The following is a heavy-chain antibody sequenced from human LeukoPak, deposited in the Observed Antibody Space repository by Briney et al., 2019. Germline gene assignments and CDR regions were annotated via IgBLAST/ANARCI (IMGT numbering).Heavy chain of an antibody. J-gene: IGHJ4*02. CDR2: IWYDGSNK. V-gene: IGHV3-33*01. Sequence: PGRSLRLSCAASGFTFSSYGMHWVRQAPGKGLEWVAVIWYDGSNKYYADSVKGRFTISRDNSKNTLYLQMNSLRAEDTAVYYCARVSGTADYFDYWGQGTLVTVSS. CDR1: GFTFSSYG. CDR3: ARVSGTADYFDY. D-gene: IGHD2-21*02.